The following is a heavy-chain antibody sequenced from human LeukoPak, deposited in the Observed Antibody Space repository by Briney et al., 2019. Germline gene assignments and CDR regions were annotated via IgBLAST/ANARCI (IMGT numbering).Heavy chain of an antibody. CDR2: IYYSGNT. V-gene: IGHV4-39*02. CDR1: VGSISSSSYY. J-gene: IGHJ5*02. Sequence: PSETLSLTCTVSVGSISSSSYYWGWIRRPPGKGLEWLGNIYYSGNTYYNPSLKGRVAMSIDTSTNNFSLKLSSVTAADTAVYYCASLLNGGVAHWFDPWGQGTQVTVSS. D-gene: IGHD3-9*01. CDR3: ASLLNGGVAHWFDP.